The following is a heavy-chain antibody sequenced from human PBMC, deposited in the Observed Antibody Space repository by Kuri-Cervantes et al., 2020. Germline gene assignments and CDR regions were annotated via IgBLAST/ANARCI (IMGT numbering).Heavy chain of an antibody. Sequence: SETLSLTCAVYGGSFSGYYLSWIRQPPGKGLEWIGEINHSGSTNYNPSLKSRVTITVDTSNNQFFLTLSSVTAEDTAVDYCSRGGRGDYFIWGQGTLVTVSS. CDR1: GGSFSGYY. CDR3: SRGGRGDYFI. D-gene: IGHD4-17*01. CDR2: INHSGST. V-gene: IGHV4-34*01. J-gene: IGHJ4*02.